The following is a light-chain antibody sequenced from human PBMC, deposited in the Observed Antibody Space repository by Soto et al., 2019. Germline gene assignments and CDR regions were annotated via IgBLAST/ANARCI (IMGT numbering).Light chain of an antibody. CDR3: SSYAGSSDV. V-gene: IGLV2-8*01. CDR2: EVN. Sequence: QSVLTKPPSASGSPGQSVAISCTGTSSDVGGYNYVSWYQQHPGKAPKLMIYEVNKRPSGVPDRFSGSKSGNTASLTVPGLQAEDEADYYCSSYAGSSDVFGTGTKVTVL. J-gene: IGLJ1*01. CDR1: SSDVGGYNY.